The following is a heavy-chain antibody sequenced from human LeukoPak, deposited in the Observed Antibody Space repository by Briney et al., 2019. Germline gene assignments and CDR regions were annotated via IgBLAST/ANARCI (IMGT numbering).Heavy chain of an antibody. V-gene: IGHV3-74*01. J-gene: IGHJ4*02. CDR1: GFTFSSYW. D-gene: IGHD2-21*01. CDR2: ISTDGRRA. Sequence: PGDSLRLSCEASGFTFSSYWMHWVRQAPGKGLVWVSRISTDGRRAKYADFVEGRFTISGDNATNTSYMQMNSLRAEDTAAYYCVRGNCNGGIDYWGQGTLVTVSS. CDR3: VRGNCNGGIDY.